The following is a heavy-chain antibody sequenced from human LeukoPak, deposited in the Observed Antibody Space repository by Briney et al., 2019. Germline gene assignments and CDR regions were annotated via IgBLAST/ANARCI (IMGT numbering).Heavy chain of an antibody. CDR3: AKGTYYPNYYFDY. Sequence: GGSLRLSCAASGFTFSSYAMSWVRQAPGKGLEWVSTISGSGGSTYYADSVKGRFTISRDNSKNTLYLQMNSLRAEDTAVYYCAKGTYYPNYYFDYWGLGTLVTDSS. D-gene: IGHD2-21*01. CDR2: ISGSGGST. V-gene: IGHV3-23*01. J-gene: IGHJ4*02. CDR1: GFTFSSYA.